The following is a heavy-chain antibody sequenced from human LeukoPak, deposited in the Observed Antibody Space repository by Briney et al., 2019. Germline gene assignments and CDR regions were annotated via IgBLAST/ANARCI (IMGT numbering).Heavy chain of an antibody. CDR1: GFTFGDYY. CDR3: ARDVRGRTPLKLGMKWFDP. V-gene: IGHV3-11*01. CDR2: ISDSADTR. J-gene: IGHJ5*02. Sequence: GGSLRLSCAASGFTFGDYYMSWIRQVPGKGLEWLAYISDSADTRKYADSVTGRFTISRDNAKNSVFLQMNSLRADDSGVYYCARDVRGRTPLKLGMKWFDPWGQGTRVTVPS. D-gene: IGHD7-27*01.